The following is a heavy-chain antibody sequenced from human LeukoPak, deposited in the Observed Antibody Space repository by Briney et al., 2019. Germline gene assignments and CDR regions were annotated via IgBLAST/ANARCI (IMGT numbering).Heavy chain of an antibody. CDR2: INHSGST. J-gene: IGHJ4*02. Sequence: GSLRLSCAASGFTFSSYSMNWIRQPPGKGLEWIGEINHSGSTNYNPSLKSRVTISVDTSKNQFSLKLSSVTAADTAVYYCARVYSSSPSFDYWGQGTLVTVSS. V-gene: IGHV4-34*01. D-gene: IGHD6-6*01. CDR3: ARVYSSSPSFDY. CDR1: GFTFSSYS.